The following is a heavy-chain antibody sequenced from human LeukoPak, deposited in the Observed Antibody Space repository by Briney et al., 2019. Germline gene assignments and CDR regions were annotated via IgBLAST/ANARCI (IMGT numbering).Heavy chain of an antibody. CDR1: GYTFTDYY. Sequence: AAVKVSCKASGYTFTDYYIHLVRQAPGQGLEWMGWINPNSGDTNLAQKFQGWVTMTRYTSIGTAYLELSRLTSDDTAVYYCARDRGPQWWGSFDYWAREPWSPSPQ. V-gene: IGHV1-2*04. CDR3: ARDRGPQWWGSFDY. D-gene: IGHD3-16*01. CDR2: INPNSGDT. J-gene: IGHJ4*02.